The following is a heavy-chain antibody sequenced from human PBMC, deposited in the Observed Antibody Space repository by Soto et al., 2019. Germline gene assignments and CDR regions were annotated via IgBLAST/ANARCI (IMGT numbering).Heavy chain of an antibody. D-gene: IGHD5-12*01. J-gene: IGHJ4*02. CDR3: ARARGYGDYLPFDY. V-gene: IGHV3-21*01. Sequence: GGSLRLSCAASGFTFSSYSMNWVRQAPGKGLEWVSSISSSTSYIYFADSLKGRFTISRDNAKNSLYLQVNSLRAEDTAVYYCARARGYGDYLPFDYWGLGTLVTVSS. CDR1: GFTFSSYS. CDR2: ISSSTSYI.